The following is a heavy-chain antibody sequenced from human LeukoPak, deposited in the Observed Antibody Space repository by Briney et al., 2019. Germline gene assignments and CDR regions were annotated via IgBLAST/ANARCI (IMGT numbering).Heavy chain of an antibody. J-gene: IGHJ4*02. D-gene: IGHD4-17*01. Sequence: ASVKVSCKASGYTFTSYYMHWVRQAPGQGLEWMGIINPSGGSTSYAQKFQGRVTMTRDTSTSTVYMELSSLRSEDTAVYYCARRLWDGDYVYYFDYWGQGTLVTVSS. CDR1: GYTFTSYY. CDR3: ARRLWDGDYVYYFDY. CDR2: INPSGGST. V-gene: IGHV1-46*01.